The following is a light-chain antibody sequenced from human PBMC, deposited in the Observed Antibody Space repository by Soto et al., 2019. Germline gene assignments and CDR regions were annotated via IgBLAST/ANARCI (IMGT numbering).Light chain of an antibody. CDR3: QQRHMWPIT. CDR2: DAY. J-gene: IGKJ5*01. V-gene: IGKV3-11*01. Sequence: EIVLTQSPATLSLSPGERATLSCRASQSFRGLLAWYQQKPGQAPRLLIYDAYNRATGIPPRFSGSGSGTDFTLTISSLEPEDSAVYYCQQRHMWPITFGQGTRL. CDR1: QSFRGL.